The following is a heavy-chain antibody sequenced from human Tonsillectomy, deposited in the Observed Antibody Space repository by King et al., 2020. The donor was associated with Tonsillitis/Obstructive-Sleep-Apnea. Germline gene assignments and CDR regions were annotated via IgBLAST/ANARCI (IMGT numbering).Heavy chain of an antibody. Sequence: QLVQSGAEVKKPGASVKVSCKASGYTFTTYDINWVRQAAGQGLEWMGWMNPNSGNTDFAQKFQGRITMTRNTSISTAYLELSTLNSEDTAVYYCARTRAFGELSYHYFYYMDVWGKGTTVTVSS. J-gene: IGHJ6*03. CDR2: MNPNSGNT. V-gene: IGHV1-8*01. CDR3: ARTRAFGELSYHYFYYMDV. D-gene: IGHD3-10*01. CDR1: GYTFTTYD.